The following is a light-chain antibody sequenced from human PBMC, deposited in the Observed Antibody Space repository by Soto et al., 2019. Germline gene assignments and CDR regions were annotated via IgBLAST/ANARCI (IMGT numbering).Light chain of an antibody. CDR2: EVT. CDR3: SSYGGSNNFV. CDR1: SSDVGGYNF. Sequence: QSVLTQPPSASGSPGQSVTISCTGTSSDVGGYNFVSWYQHFPGKAPKLIIYEVTKRPSGVPDRFSGSKSGITASLTVSGLQTDDEADYYCSSYGGSNNFVFGTGTKLTVL. V-gene: IGLV2-8*01. J-gene: IGLJ1*01.